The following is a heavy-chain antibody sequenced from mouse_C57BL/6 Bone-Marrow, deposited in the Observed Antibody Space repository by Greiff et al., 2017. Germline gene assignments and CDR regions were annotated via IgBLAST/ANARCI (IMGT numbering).Heavy chain of an antibody. V-gene: IGHV1-55*01. CDR2: IYPGSGST. CDR3: ARWGWLLLYAMDY. J-gene: IGHJ4*01. CDR1: GYTFTSYW. Sequence: QVQLQQPGAELVKPGASVKMSCKASGYTFTSYWITWVKQRPGQGLEWIGDIYPGSGSTNYNEKFKSQATLTVDTSSSTAYMQLSSLTSEDSAVYYCARWGWLLLYAMDYWGQGTSVTVSS. D-gene: IGHD2-3*01.